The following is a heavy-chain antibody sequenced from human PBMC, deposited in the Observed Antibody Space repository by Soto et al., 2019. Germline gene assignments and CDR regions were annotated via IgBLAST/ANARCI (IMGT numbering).Heavy chain of an antibody. V-gene: IGHV3-21*01. CDR3: ARDPYGEPFDY. D-gene: IGHD4-17*01. CDR2: IISSISCI. Sequence: RRLSCAASGFTFSSYSINWVRQAPWKGLDLVSSIISSISCIYYAYSFKGRFTISRDNSKNSLYLQMNSLRAEDTAVYYCARDPYGEPFDYWGQGTLVTVSS. J-gene: IGHJ4*02. CDR1: GFTFSSYS.